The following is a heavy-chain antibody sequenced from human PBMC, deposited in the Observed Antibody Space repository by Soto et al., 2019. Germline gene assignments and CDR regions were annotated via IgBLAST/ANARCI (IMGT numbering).Heavy chain of an antibody. Sequence: QVQLVQSGAEVKKPGASVKVSCKASGYTFTSYGISWVRQAPGQGLEWMGWISAYNGNTNYAQKLQGRVTMTTDASTSTAYRELRSLRSDDTAVYYCARVWIVVAATQYQYYFDYWGQGTLVTVSS. J-gene: IGHJ4*02. CDR2: ISAYNGNT. CDR3: ARVWIVVAATQYQYYFDY. V-gene: IGHV1-18*01. CDR1: GYTFTSYG. D-gene: IGHD2-15*01.